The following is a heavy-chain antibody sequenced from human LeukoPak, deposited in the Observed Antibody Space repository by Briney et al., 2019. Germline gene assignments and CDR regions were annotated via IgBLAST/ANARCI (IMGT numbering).Heavy chain of an antibody. CDR2: IYPGDSDT. V-gene: IGHV5-51*01. CDR3: ARKGGTYYYDSSGYYYGY. J-gene: IGHJ4*02. D-gene: IGHD3-22*01. Sequence: GESLKISCKGPGYSFTSYWIGWVRQMPGKGLEWMGIIYPGDSDTRYSPSFQGQVTISADKSISTAYLQWSSLKASDTAMYYCARKGGTYYYDSSGYYYGYWGQGTLVTVSS. CDR1: GYSFTSYW.